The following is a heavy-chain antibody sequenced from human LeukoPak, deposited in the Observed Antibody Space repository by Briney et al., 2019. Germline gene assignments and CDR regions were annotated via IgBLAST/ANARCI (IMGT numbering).Heavy chain of an antibody. CDR3: AKASTRSFTSGYYGDAFDI. V-gene: IGHV3-9*03. CDR2: ISWNSGTI. Sequence: GGSLRLSCAASGFTFSNYGMNWVRQAPGKGLEWVSGISWNSGTIAYADSVKGRFTISRDNAKNSLYLQINSLRAEDMALYYCAKASTRSFTSGYYGDAFDIWGQGTMVSVSS. J-gene: IGHJ3*02. D-gene: IGHD3-22*01. CDR1: GFTFSNYG.